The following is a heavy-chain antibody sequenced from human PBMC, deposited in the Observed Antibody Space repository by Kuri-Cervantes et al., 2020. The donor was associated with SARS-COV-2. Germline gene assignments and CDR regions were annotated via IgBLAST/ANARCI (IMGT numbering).Heavy chain of an antibody. CDR3: ARDPIYDYVWGSDRDDAFDI. CDR1: GFTFSTYW. CDR2: IKQDGSEK. J-gene: IGHJ3*02. D-gene: IGHD3-16*01. V-gene: IGHV3-7*01. Sequence: GGSLRLSCAASGFTFSTYWMSWVRQAPGKGLEWVANIKQDGSEKNYVDSVKGRFTISRDNAKNSLYLQMNSLRAEDTAVYYCARDPIYDYVWGSDRDDAFDIWGQGTMVTVSS.